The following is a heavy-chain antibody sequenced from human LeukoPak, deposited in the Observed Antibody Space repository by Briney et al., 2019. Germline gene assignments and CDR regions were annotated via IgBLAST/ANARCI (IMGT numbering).Heavy chain of an antibody. Sequence: GGSLRLSCAASGFTFSSYGMHWVRQAPGKGLEWVAVISYDGSNKYYADSVKGRFTISRDNSKNTLYLQMNSLRAEDTAVYYCAKDHRTFSSGWYYFDYWGQGTLVTVSS. CDR2: ISYDGSNK. J-gene: IGHJ4*02. CDR3: AKDHRTFSSGWYYFDY. V-gene: IGHV3-30*18. CDR1: GFTFSSYG. D-gene: IGHD6-19*01.